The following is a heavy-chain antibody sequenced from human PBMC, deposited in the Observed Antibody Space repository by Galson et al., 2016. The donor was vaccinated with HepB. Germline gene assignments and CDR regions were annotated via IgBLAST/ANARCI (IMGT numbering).Heavy chain of an antibody. V-gene: IGHV3-7*03. D-gene: IGHD2-15*01. J-gene: IGHJ4*02. CDR1: GFTFSNYA. CDR2: IKQDGSEK. CDR3: ARGRGVDV. Sequence: SLRLSCAASGFTFSNYAMSWVRQAPGKGLEWVANIKQDGSEKYYVDSVKGRFTISRDNAKNSLYLQMNSLRGEDTAVYYCARGRGVDVWGQGTLVIVSS.